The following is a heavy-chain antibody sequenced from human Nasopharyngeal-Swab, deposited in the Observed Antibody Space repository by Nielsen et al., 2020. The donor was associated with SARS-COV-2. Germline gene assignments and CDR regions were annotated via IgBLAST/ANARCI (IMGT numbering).Heavy chain of an antibody. CDR3: ARGGLDSSSWYGYYFDY. D-gene: IGHD6-13*01. CDR1: GFTFSSYG. Sequence: GESLKISCAASGFTFSSYGMHWVRQAPGQGLEWVAVIWYDGSNKYYADSVKGRFTISRDNSKNTLYLQMNSLRAEDTAVYYCARGGLDSSSWYGYYFDYWGQGTLVTVSS. J-gene: IGHJ4*02. CDR2: IWYDGSNK. V-gene: IGHV3-33*01.